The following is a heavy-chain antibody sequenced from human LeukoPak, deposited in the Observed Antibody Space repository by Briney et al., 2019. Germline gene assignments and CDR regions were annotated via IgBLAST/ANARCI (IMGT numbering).Heavy chain of an antibody. J-gene: IGHJ4*02. D-gene: IGHD2-2*01. CDR3: ARDRFYQLPKYYFDY. CDR2: INPNSGGT. CDR1: GYTFTGYF. Sequence: GASVKVSCKASGYTFTGYFIHWVRQAPGQGLEWMGWINPNSGGTNYAQKFQGRVTMTTDTSISTAYMELTGLRSDDTAVYYCARDRFYQLPKYYFDYWGQGALVTVSS. V-gene: IGHV1-2*02.